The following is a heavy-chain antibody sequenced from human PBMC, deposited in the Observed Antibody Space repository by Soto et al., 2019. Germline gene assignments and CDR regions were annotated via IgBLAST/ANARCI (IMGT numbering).Heavy chain of an antibody. D-gene: IGHD3-10*01. J-gene: IGHJ4*02. CDR2: IFYNGTT. Sequence: SETLSLTCSVSGVSLTSYYWSWIRQTPGKTLEWIGCIFYNGTTNYYPSLKSRVTISLDMSKNQFSLKLKSVSAEDTALYYCARGKGTHRYWGPGTLVTVSS. CDR3: ARGKGTHRY. V-gene: IGHV4-59*01. CDR1: GVSLTSYY.